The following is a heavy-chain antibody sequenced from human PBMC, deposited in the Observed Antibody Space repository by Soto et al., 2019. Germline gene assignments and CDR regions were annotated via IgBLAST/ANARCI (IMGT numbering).Heavy chain of an antibody. V-gene: IGHV4-30-4*01. CDR3: ARRITMVRGVRGLGWFDP. D-gene: IGHD3-10*01. CDR1: GGSISSGDYY. Sequence: QVQLQESGPGLVKPSQTLSLTCTVSGGSISSGDYYWSWIRQPPGKGLEWIGYIYYSGSTYYNPSLKSRVTISVDTSKNQFSLKLSSVTAADTAVYYCARRITMVRGVRGLGWFDPWGQGPLVTVSS. J-gene: IGHJ5*02. CDR2: IYYSGST.